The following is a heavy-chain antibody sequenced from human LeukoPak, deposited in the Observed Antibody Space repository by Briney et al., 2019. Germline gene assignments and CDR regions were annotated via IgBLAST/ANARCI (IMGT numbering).Heavy chain of an antibody. CDR3: ATSRIAVAGTGLNY. Sequence: SVKVSCKASGGTFSRYAISWVRQAPGQGLEWTGGILPIIGTANYAQKFQGRVTITADESTSTAYMELSSLRSEDTAVYYCATSRIAVAGTGLNYWGQGTLVTVSS. V-gene: IGHV1-69*01. J-gene: IGHJ4*02. CDR2: ILPIIGTA. CDR1: GGTFSRYA. D-gene: IGHD6-19*01.